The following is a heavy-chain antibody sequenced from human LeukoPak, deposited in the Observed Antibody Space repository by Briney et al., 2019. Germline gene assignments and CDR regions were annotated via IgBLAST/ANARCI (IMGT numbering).Heavy chain of an antibody. J-gene: IGHJ4*02. CDR1: GYTFTSYY. D-gene: IGHD3-16*01. CDR2: ISTSGGMA. CDR3: ARDEGIQGGGYFDY. V-gene: IGHV1-46*01. Sequence: SVKVSCKASGYTFTSYYMHWVRQAPGQGLEWMGIISTSGGMASPAQKFQGRVTMTSHTSTSTVYMELSCLRSEDTAVYYCARDEGIQGGGYFDYWGQGTLVTVSS.